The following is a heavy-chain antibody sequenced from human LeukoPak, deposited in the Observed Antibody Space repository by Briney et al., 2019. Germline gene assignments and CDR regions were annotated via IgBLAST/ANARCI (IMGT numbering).Heavy chain of an antibody. V-gene: IGHV5-51*01. CDR3: ARHGYSYGSDFDY. CDR1: GYSFTSYW. J-gene: IGHJ4*02. D-gene: IGHD5-18*01. CDR2: IYPGDSDT. Sequence: GESLKISCKGSGYSFTSYWSGWVRQMPGKGLEWMGIIYPGDSDTRYSPSFQGQVTISADKSISTAYLQWSSLKASDTAMYYCARHGYSYGSDFDYWGQGTLVTVSS.